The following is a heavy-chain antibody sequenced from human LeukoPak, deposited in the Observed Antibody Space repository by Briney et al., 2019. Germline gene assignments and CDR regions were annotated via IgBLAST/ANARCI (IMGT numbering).Heavy chain of an antibody. CDR1: GFTFSSDS. Sequence: GGPLRLSCASSGFTFSSDSMNGVGQAAGKGLDGVSSLSSSSSTIYYADSLKGPFPTSRDNANNSLYLQINSPRAEDTPVYYCAGAGSYYPTYFDYWGQATLVTVSS. CDR3: AGAGSYYPTYFDY. CDR2: LSSSSSTI. V-gene: IGHV3-48*01. D-gene: IGHD1-26*01. J-gene: IGHJ4*02.